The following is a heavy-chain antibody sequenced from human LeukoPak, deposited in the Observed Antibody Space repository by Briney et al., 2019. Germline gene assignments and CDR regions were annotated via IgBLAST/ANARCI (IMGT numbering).Heavy chain of an antibody. CDR3: TKSYPGTDYHGMDV. Sequence: GGSLRLSCAASGFTFSSYSMNWVRQAPGKGLEWVSYISSSSSTIYYADSVKGRFTISRDNAKNSLYLQMNSLRAEDTALYYCTKSYPGTDYHGMDVWGQGTMVTVSS. CDR1: GFTFSSYS. CDR2: ISSSSSTI. J-gene: IGHJ6*02. V-gene: IGHV3-48*04. D-gene: IGHD3-10*01.